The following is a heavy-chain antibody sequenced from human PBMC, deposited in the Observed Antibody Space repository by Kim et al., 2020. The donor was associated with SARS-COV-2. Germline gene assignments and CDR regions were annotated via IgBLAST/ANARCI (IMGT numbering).Heavy chain of an antibody. Sequence: GGSLRLSCAASGFTFSSYAMHWVRQAPGKGLEWVAVISYDGSNKYYADSVKGRFTISRDNSKNTLYLQMNSLRAEDTAVYYCARGLGQSGGWSELQFDYWGQGTLVTVSS. V-gene: IGHV3-30*04. CDR2: ISYDGSNK. CDR1: GFTFSSYA. D-gene: IGHD3-3*01. CDR3: ARGLGQSGGWSELQFDY. J-gene: IGHJ4*02.